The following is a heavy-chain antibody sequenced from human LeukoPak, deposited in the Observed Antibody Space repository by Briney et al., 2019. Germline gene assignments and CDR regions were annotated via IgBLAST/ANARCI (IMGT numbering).Heavy chain of an antibody. J-gene: IGHJ6*03. CDR3: AKGLVPQLGDWYYYMDV. Sequence: GGSLRLSCAASGFTFSSYAMSWVRQAPGKGLEWVSAISGSGGSTYYADSVKGRFTISRDNSKNTLYLQMNSLRAEDTAVYYCAKGLVPQLGDWYYYMDVWGKGTTVTVSS. CDR2: ISGSGGST. D-gene: IGHD3-10*01. CDR1: GFTFSSYA. V-gene: IGHV3-23*01.